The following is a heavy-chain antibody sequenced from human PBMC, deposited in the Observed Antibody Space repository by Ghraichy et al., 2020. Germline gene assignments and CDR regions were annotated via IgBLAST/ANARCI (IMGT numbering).Heavy chain of an antibody. V-gene: IGHV3-23*01. Sequence: LSLTCAAAGFTVSSYGMSWVRQVPGKGRGWVSSISGSGGSTYYADTVKGRFTISRDNSQNTLYLQMNSLRAEDTALYYCAKERGVARTKNWFDPWGQGTLVTVCS. J-gene: IGHJ5*02. CDR1: GFTVSSYG. CDR2: ISGSGGST. D-gene: IGHD2-21*01. CDR3: AKERGVARTKNWFDP.